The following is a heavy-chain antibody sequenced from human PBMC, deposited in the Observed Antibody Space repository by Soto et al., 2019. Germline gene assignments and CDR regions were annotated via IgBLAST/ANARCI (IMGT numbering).Heavy chain of an antibody. Sequence: PSETLSLTCAVYGGSFSGYYWSWIRQPPGKGLEWIGEINHSGSTNYNPSLKSRVTISVDTSKNQFSLKLSSVTAADTAVYYCARGRRQQLPRAINWFDPWGQGTLVTVSS. V-gene: IGHV4-34*01. CDR1: GGSFSGYY. J-gene: IGHJ5*02. CDR3: ARGRRQQLPRAINWFDP. D-gene: IGHD6-13*01. CDR2: INHSGST.